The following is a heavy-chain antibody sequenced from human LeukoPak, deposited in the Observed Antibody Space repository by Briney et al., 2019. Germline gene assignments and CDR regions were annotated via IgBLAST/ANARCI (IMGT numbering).Heavy chain of an antibody. Sequence: GGSLRLSCAASGLTFSSFGMSWVRQAPGTGLEWVSSITGSGGTTYYADSVKGRVTISRDNSKNTLYLQMNSLRAEDTAVYYCATEGITMVRGVIIIDLDFQHWGQGTLVTVSS. CDR3: ATEGITMVRGVIIIDLDFQH. CDR1: GLTFSSFG. CDR2: ITGSGGTT. J-gene: IGHJ1*01. D-gene: IGHD3-10*01. V-gene: IGHV3-23*01.